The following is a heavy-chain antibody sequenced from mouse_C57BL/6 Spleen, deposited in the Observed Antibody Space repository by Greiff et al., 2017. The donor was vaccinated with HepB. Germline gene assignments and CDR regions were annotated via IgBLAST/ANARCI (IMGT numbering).Heavy chain of an antibody. CDR3: ARWDYGSPFAY. J-gene: IGHJ3*01. CDR2: IYPRDGST. CDR1: GYTFTDHT. V-gene: IGHV1-78*01. D-gene: IGHD1-1*01. Sequence: VKVVESDAELVKPGASVKISCKVSGYTFTDHTIHWMKQRPEQGLEWIGYIYPRDGSTKYNEKFKGKATLTADKSSSTAYMQLNSLTSEDSAVYFCARWDYGSPFAYWGQGTLVTVSA.